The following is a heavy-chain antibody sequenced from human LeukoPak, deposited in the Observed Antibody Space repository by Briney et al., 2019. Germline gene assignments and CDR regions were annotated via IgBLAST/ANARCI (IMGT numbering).Heavy chain of an antibody. V-gene: IGHV3-13*01. Sequence: GGPLRLSCAASGFTFSSYDMHWVRQATGKGLEWVSAIGTAGDTYYPGSVKGRFTISRENAKNSLYLQMNSLRAGDTAVYYCVRGLWFGELGDYWGQGTLVTVSS. CDR1: GFTFSSYD. J-gene: IGHJ4*02. CDR2: IGTAGDT. D-gene: IGHD3-10*01. CDR3: VRGLWFGELGDY.